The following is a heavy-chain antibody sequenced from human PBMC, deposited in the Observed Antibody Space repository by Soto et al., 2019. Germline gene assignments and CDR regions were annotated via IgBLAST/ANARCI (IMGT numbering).Heavy chain of an antibody. V-gene: IGHV1-69*12. CDR1: GGTFSTYA. Sequence: QVQLVQSGAEVKKPESSVKVSCKAPGGTFSTYAISWVRQAPGQGLEWMGGIIPMFGTANYAQRFQDRVTITADESTKTVYMELSSLRSEDPAVYFCASGIQLWLRRINNGYSGWGQGTLVTVSS. D-gene: IGHD5-18*01. CDR3: ASGIQLWLRRINNGYSG. J-gene: IGHJ4*02. CDR2: IIPMFGTA.